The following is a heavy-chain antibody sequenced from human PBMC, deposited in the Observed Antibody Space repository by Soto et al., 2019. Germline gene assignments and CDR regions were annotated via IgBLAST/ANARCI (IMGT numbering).Heavy chain of an antibody. D-gene: IGHD5-12*01. Sequence: ASVRLSCKASGYTFTSYAINRVRQATGEGLARIGWMNPKRGNTGCAQKFKGKVTMTSPTXIGTAYMDLSSLRSEDTAVYYCARSALATILRTKGGRGIQGGWFERWREGTLVTVSS. CDR3: ARSALATILRTKGGRGIQGGWFER. V-gene: IGHV1-8*01. CDR2: MNPKRGNT. CDR1: GYTFTSYA. J-gene: IGHJ5*02.